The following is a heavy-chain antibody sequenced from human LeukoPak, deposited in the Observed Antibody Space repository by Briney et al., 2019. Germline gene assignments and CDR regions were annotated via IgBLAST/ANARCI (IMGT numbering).Heavy chain of an antibody. CDR3: ARGRGGIWQWLDYYYGMDV. CDR1: GVSISSYY. V-gene: IGHV4-59*01. D-gene: IGHD6-19*01. CDR2: IYYSGST. J-gene: IGHJ6*02. Sequence: PSETLSLTCTVSGVSISSYYWSWIRQPPGKGLEWIGYIYYSGSTNYNPSLKSRVTISVDTSKNQFSLKLSSVTAADTAVYYCARGRGGIWQWLDYYYGMDVWGQGTTVTVSS.